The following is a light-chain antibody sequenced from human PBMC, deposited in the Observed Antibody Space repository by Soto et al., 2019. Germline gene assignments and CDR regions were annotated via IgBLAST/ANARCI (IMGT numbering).Light chain of an antibody. V-gene: IGKV1-27*01. CDR2: GAS. Sequence: DIQMTQSPSSLSASVGDRVTITCRATQDISNYLAWYQQRPWKVPKLLIYGASILQSGVPSRFRGSGSGTEFTITISSLQPEDVATYYCQKYNSAPTWTFGQGTTV. CDR3: QKYNSAPTWT. CDR1: QDISNY. J-gene: IGKJ1*01.